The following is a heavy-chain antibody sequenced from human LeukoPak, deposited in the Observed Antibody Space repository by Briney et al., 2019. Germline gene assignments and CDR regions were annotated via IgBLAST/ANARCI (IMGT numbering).Heavy chain of an antibody. Sequence: GGSLRLSGAASGFTFSTHSMSWVRQSPGKGLDWVSSISSGSSHIYYKDSVKGRFTFSRDNAKNSLFLQMNSLRAEDMAVYFCARDFRAQLDGYSPPYHFDYWGQGALVIVSS. CDR2: ISSGSSHI. J-gene: IGHJ4*02. CDR3: ARDFRAQLDGYSPPYHFDY. D-gene: IGHD5-24*01. V-gene: IGHV3-21*01. CDR1: GFTFSTHS.